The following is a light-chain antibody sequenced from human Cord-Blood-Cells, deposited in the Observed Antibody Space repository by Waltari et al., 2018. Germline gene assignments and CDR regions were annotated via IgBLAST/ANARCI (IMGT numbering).Light chain of an antibody. V-gene: IGLV2-14*01. J-gene: IGLJ3*02. Sequence: QSALTQPASVSGSPGQSITISCTGTSSDVGGYNYVSWYQQHPGKAPKLMIYDVSNRTSGVSHRFSGSKSGNTASLTISGLQAEDEADYDCSSYTSSSTWVFGGGTKLTVL. CDR3: SSYTSSSTWV. CDR2: DVS. CDR1: SSDVGGYNY.